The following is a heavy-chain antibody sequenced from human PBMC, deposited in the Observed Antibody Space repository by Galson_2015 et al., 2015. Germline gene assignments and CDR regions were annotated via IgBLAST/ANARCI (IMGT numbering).Heavy chain of an antibody. V-gene: IGHV4-34*01. CDR1: GGSFSGYY. Sequence: LSLTCAVYGGSFSGYYWSWIRQPPGKGLEWIGEINHSGSTNYNPSLKSRVTISVDTSKDQFSLKLSSVTAADTAVYYCARVDGLVVTLYYYYGMDVWGQGTTVTVSS. CDR3: ARVDGLVVTLYYYYGMDV. J-gene: IGHJ6*02. CDR2: INHSGST. D-gene: IGHD3-22*01.